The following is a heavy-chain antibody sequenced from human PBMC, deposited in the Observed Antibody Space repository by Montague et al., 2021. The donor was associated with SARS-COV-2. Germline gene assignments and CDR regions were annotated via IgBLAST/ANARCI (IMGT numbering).Heavy chain of an antibody. Sequence: SETLSLTCAVHGGSFSGHYWSWIRQPPGKGLEWIGEINHSGSTNYNPSLKSRVTISVDTSKNQFSLKLSSVTAADTAVYYCARAYYDSSGYYGYFDYWGQGTLVTVSS. D-gene: IGHD3-22*01. J-gene: IGHJ4*02. CDR2: INHSGST. V-gene: IGHV4-34*01. CDR3: ARAYYDSSGYYGYFDY. CDR1: GGSFSGHY.